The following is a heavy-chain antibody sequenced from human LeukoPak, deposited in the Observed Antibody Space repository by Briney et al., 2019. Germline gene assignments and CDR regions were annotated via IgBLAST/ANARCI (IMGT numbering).Heavy chain of an antibody. Sequence: PSETLSLTCAVYGGSFSGYYWSSLRQPPGKGLEWIGEINHSGSTNYNPSLKSRVTISVDTSKNQFSLKLSSVTAADTAVYYCARSYYNYYFDYWGQGTLVTVSS. CDR3: ARSYYNYYFDY. J-gene: IGHJ4*02. CDR2: INHSGST. V-gene: IGHV4-34*01. D-gene: IGHD3-10*01. CDR1: GGSFSGYY.